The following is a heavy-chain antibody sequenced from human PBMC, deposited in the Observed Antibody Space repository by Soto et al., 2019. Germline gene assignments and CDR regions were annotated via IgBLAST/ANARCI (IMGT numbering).Heavy chain of an antibody. D-gene: IGHD5-18*01. J-gene: IGHJ4*02. CDR3: ARDYSAMVPEYYFDY. CDR2: ISASGGST. CDR1: GSTFSRYA. V-gene: IGHV3-23*01. Sequence: PGGSLRLSCAASGSTFSRYAMNWVRQAPGKGLEWVSGISASGGSTYYADFVKGRITISRDNPKSTLYLQMNSLRAEDTAVYYCARDYSAMVPEYYFDYWGQGTLVTVSS.